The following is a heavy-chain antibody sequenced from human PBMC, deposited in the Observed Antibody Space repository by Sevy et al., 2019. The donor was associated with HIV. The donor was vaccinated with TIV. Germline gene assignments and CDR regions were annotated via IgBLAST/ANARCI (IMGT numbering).Heavy chain of an antibody. CDR1: GFIFSNHG. CDR2: IWYDGSDT. Sequence: GGSLILSCAASGFIFSNHGMHWVRQAPGKGLEWVARIWYDGSDTYYGESVKGRFTISRDNSQNTVDLQMNSLRVEDTAVYYCARDVDSNYDGIDAWGQGTTVTVSS. CDR3: ARDVDSNYDGIDA. V-gene: IGHV3-33*01. J-gene: IGHJ6*02. D-gene: IGHD4-4*01.